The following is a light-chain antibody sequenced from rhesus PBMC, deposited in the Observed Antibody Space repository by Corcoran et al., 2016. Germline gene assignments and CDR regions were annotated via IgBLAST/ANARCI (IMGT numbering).Light chain of an antibody. V-gene: IGKV1-21*01. CDR2: KES. Sequence: DIQMTQSPSSLSASVGDRVTITCRASQGISSWLAWYQQQPRKAPKLLIYKESSLQSGVPSRFSGSGYWTDFTLTSSSLQPEDFATYYCQQYNSAPPTFGGVTKVEIK. CDR1: QGISSW. CDR3: QQYNSAPPT. J-gene: IGKJ4*01.